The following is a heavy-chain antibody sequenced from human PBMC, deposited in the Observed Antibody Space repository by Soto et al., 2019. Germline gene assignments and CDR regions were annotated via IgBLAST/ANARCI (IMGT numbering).Heavy chain of an antibody. J-gene: IGHJ4*02. Sequence: LRLSCAASGFTFSSYGMHWVRQAPGKGLEWVAVISYDGSNKYYADSVKGRFTISRDNSKNTLYLQMNSLRAEDTAVYYCAKDRLVLLWFGELSSFDYWGQGTLVTVSS. CDR3: AKDRLVLLWFGELSSFDY. CDR1: GFTFSSYG. CDR2: ISYDGSNK. V-gene: IGHV3-30*18. D-gene: IGHD3-10*01.